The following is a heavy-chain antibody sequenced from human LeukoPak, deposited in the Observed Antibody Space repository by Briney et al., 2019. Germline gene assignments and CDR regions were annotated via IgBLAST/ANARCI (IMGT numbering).Heavy chain of an antibody. V-gene: IGHV4-30-2*01. CDR1: GGSISSGGYY. Sequence: MPSETLSLTCTVSGGSISSGGYYWSWIRQPPGKGLEWIGYIYHSGSTYYNPSLKSRVTISVDASRNQFSLNLSSVTAADTAVYYCARWSGSVTARNYYYYMDVWGEGTTVTVSS. CDR2: IYHSGST. D-gene: IGHD6-6*01. CDR3: ARWSGSVTARNYYYYMDV. J-gene: IGHJ6*03.